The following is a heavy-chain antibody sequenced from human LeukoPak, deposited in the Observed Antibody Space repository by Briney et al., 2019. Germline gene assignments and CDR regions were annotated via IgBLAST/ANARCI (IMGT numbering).Heavy chain of an antibody. Sequence: SETLSLTCAVYGGSFSGYYWSWIRQPPGKGLEWIGEINHSGSTNYNPSLKSRVTISVDTSKNQFSLKLSSVTAADTAVYYCATTARITMIVGTRGQGTLVTVSS. J-gene: IGHJ4*02. V-gene: IGHV4-34*01. CDR1: GGSFSGYY. CDR3: ATTARITMIVGT. D-gene: IGHD3-22*01. CDR2: INHSGST.